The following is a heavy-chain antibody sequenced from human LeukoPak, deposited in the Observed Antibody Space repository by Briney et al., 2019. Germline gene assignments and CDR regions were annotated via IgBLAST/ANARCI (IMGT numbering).Heavy chain of an antibody. CDR1: GGSVSSDTYY. D-gene: IGHD2-15*01. CDR2: IYYSGST. CDR3: ARSQAGSYCSGGSCQDNWFDP. Sequence: PPETLSLTCTVSGGSVSSDTYYWSWIRQPPGKGLEWIGYIYYSGSTNYNPSLKSRVTISVDTSKNQFSLKLSSVTAADTAVYYCARSQAGSYCSGGSCQDNWFDPWGQGTLVTVSS. J-gene: IGHJ5*02. V-gene: IGHV4-61*01.